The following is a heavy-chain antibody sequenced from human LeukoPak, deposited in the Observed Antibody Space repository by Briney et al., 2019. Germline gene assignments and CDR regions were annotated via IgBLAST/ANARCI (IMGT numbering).Heavy chain of an antibody. Sequence: GGSLRLSCAASGFSFSTYAMTWVRQAPGKGLEWISAIGSGGGGIQHADSVKGRFTISRDNSKNTLYLQMNSLRVEDTAVYYCAKVGPRDGYREYFFNYWGQGTLVTVSS. CDR2: IGSGGGGI. V-gene: IGHV3-23*05. CDR1: GFSFSTYA. J-gene: IGHJ4*02. D-gene: IGHD5-24*01. CDR3: AKVGPRDGYREYFFNY.